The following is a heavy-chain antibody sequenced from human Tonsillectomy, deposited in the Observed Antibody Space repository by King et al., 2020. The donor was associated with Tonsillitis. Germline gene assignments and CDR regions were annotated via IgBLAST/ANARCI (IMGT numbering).Heavy chain of an antibody. D-gene: IGHD5-24*01. CDR3: AKDGGDGYKLWSGYYFDY. CDR1: GFTFSSYA. J-gene: IGHJ4*02. CDR2: ISGSGGST. Sequence: VQLVESGGGLVQPGGSLRLSCAASGFTFSSYAMSWVRQAPGKGLEWVSAISGSGGSTYYADSVKGRFTISRDNSKNTLYLQMNSLRAEDTAVYYCAKDGGDGYKLWSGYYFDYWGQGTLVTVSS. V-gene: IGHV3-23*04.